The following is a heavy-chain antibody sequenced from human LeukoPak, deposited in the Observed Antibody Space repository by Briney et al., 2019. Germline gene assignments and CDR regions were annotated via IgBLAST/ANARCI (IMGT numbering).Heavy chain of an antibody. D-gene: IGHD5-18*01. CDR3: ARDGSELRGYSYGSFDY. CDR2: IIPIFGTA. V-gene: IGHV1-69*13. J-gene: IGHJ4*02. Sequence: GASVKVSCKASGGTFSSYAISCVRQAPGQGLEWMGGIIPIFGTANYAQKFQGRVTITADESTSTAYMELSSLRSEDTAVYYCARDGSELRGYSYGSFDYWGQGTLVTVSS. CDR1: GGTFSSYA.